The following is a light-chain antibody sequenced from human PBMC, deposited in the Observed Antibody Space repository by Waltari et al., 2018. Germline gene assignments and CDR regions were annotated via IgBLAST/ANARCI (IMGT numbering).Light chain of an antibody. V-gene: IGLV2-14*01. CDR3: SSYTSSSTLV. CDR2: DVS. Sequence: QSALTQPASVSGSPGQSVTLSCPGISSEIDVYNSLSWYQQHPGKAPKLMIYDVSERPSGVSNRFSGSKSGNTASLTISGLQAEDEADYYCSSYTSSSTLVFGTGTKVTVL. J-gene: IGLJ1*01. CDR1: SSEIDVYNS.